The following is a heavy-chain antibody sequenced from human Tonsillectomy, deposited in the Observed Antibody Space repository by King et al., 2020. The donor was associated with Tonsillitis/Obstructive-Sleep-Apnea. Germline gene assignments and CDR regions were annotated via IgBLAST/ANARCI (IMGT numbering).Heavy chain of an antibody. Sequence: VKLQQWGAGLLKPSETLSLTCAVYGGSFSGYYWSWIRKPPGKGLEWIGEINHSGSTNYNPSLKSRVTISVDTSKNQFSRKLSSVTAADTAVYYCARGGSGGYCSSTSCYRRSYYYGMDVWGQGTTVTVSS. J-gene: IGHJ6*02. CDR3: ARGGSGGYCSSTSCYRRSYYYGMDV. CDR1: GGSFSGYY. CDR2: INHSGST. V-gene: IGHV4-34*01. D-gene: IGHD2-2*03.